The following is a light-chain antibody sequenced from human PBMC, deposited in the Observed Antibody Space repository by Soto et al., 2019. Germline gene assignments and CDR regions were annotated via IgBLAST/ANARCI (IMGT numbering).Light chain of an antibody. CDR3: QSYDNSLSGYVV. CDR1: RSNIGAGYD. V-gene: IGLV1-40*01. J-gene: IGLJ2*01. CDR2: DNN. Sequence: QAVVTQPPSVSGAPGQRVTISCTGSRSNIGAGYDVHWYQHIPGTAPRLLIYDNNNRPSGVPDRFSGSKSGTSASLAITGLQAEDEAGYYCQSYDNSLSGYVVFGGGTKLTVL.